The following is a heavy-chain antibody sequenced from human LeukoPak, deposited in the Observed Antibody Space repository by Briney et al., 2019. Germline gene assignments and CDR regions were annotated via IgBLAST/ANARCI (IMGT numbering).Heavy chain of an antibody. V-gene: IGHV3-23*01. CDR2: ISGGGGST. CDR1: GFTFSSSA. Sequence: PGGSLRLSCAASGFTFSSSAMSWVRQAPGKGLEWVSAISGGGGSTYYAASVKGRFPISSDHSKNTLYLQMNSLRAEDTAVYYCGIDHRVRGGNWFDPWGQGTLVTVCS. J-gene: IGHJ5*02. CDR3: GIDHRVRGGNWFDP. D-gene: IGHD3-10*01.